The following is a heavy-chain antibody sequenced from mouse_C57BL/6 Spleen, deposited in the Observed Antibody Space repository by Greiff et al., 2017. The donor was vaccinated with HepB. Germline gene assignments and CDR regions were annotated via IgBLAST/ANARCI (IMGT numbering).Heavy chain of an antibody. D-gene: IGHD2-1*01. CDR3: ARGGIYYGNYWYAMDY. Sequence: EVKLLESGPGLVKPSQSLSLTCSVTGYSITSGYYWNWIRQFPGNKLEWMGYISYDGSNNYNPSLKNRISITRDTSKNQFFLKLNSVTTEDTATYYCARGGIYYGNYWYAMDYWGQGTSVTVSS. CDR1: GYSITSGYY. CDR2: ISYDGSN. J-gene: IGHJ4*01. V-gene: IGHV3-6*01.